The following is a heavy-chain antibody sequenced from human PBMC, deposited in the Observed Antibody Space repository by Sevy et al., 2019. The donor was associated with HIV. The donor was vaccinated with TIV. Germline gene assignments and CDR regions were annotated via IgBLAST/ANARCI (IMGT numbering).Heavy chain of an antibody. Sequence: GGSLRLSCAASGFTFSNYAMSWVRQAPGKGLEWGSSVSISGPNTYYADSVKGRFTISRDNSKNTMYLQMNSLRAEDTAVYYCAKEVTQVSDWYGELDYWGQGSLVTVSS. CDR1: GFTFSNYA. J-gene: IGHJ4*02. CDR3: AKEVTQVSDWYGELDY. D-gene: IGHD6-19*01. V-gene: IGHV3-23*01. CDR2: VSISGPNT.